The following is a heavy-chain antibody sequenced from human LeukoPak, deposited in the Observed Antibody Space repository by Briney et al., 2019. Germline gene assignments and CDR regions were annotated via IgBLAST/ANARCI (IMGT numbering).Heavy chain of an antibody. D-gene: IGHD3-22*01. V-gene: IGHV3-74*01. CDR3: AKEMYYYDSSGYQTGPFDY. CDR1: GFTFSSYW. J-gene: IGHJ4*02. Sequence: GGSLRLSCAASGFTFSSYWMHWVRQAPGKGLVRVSRINSDGSSTIHADSVKGRFTISRDNAKNTLYLQMNSLRAEDMAVYYCAKEMYYYDSSGYQTGPFDYWGQGTLVTVSS. CDR2: INSDGSST.